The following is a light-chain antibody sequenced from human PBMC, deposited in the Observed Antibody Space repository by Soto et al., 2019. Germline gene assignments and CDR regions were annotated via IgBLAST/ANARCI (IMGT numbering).Light chain of an antibody. J-gene: IGKJ4*01. CDR3: QQYNNFPPT. CDR2: ATS. Sequence: DVQMTQSPSSVSASVGDRVSITCRASPSVNNWLAWYQQRPGKAPKSLIYATSTLQSGVPSRFSGSGSGTDFTLTIDSLQPEDFATYYCQQYNNFPPTFGGGTKVEIK. V-gene: IGKV1D-16*01. CDR1: PSVNNW.